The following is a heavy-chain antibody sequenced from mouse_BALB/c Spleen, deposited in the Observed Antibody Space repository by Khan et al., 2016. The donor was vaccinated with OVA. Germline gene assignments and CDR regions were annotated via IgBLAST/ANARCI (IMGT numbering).Heavy chain of an antibody. V-gene: IGHV5-17*02. J-gene: IGHJ2*01. D-gene: IGHD1-1*01. CDR2: ISGDSNTI. CDR1: GFTFNNYG. CDR3: ATPHLYGYYFDY. Sequence: EVELVDPGGGLVQPGGSRKLSCAASGFTFNNYGMHWVRQAPEKGLEWVAYISGDSNTIYYVDSVKGRFTISRANPKNTLFLQMTSLMSEDTAMYYCATPHLYGYYFDYWDPGTTLTLS.